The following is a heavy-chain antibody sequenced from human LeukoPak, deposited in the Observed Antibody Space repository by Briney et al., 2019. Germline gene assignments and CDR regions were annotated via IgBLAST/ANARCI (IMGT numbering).Heavy chain of an antibody. V-gene: IGHV4-30-2*01. CDR1: GVSISSVGSS. CDR2: IYHSGST. D-gene: IGHD3-16*01. J-gene: IGHJ2*01. Sequence: PSDILSLTCAVSGVSISSVGSSWSWVRQPPGKGLECIGYIYHSGSTYYNPSLKSRVTISVDRSKNQFSLKLSSVTAADTAVYYCARGPVRLRFGGQYFDLWGRGTLVTVSS. CDR3: ARGPVRLRFGGQYFDL.